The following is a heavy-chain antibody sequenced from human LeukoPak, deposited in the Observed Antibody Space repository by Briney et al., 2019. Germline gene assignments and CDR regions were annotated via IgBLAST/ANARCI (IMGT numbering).Heavy chain of an antibody. J-gene: IGHJ4*02. D-gene: IGHD5-24*01. V-gene: IGHV3-74*01. Sequence: GGSLRLSCAASGFTFSSYWMHWVRQAPGKGLVWVSRINTDRRSASYGDSVQGRFVVTRDNAKNTLYLQMNSLRVEDTAVYFCARDVWGDRDGFFDNWGQGTLVTVSS. CDR1: GFTFSSYW. CDR2: INTDRRSA. CDR3: ARDVWGDRDGFFDN.